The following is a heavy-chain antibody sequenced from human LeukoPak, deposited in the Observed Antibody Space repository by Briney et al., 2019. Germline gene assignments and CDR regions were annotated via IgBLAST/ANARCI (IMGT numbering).Heavy chain of an antibody. CDR1: GGSISSYY. J-gene: IGHJ6*03. V-gene: IGHV4-59*01. Sequence: PSETLSLTCTVSGGSISSYYWSWIRQPPGRGLEWIGYIYYSGSTNYNPLLKSRVTISVDTSKNQFSLKLSSVTAADTAVYYCARFYDSSGYYNYYYYMDVWGKGTTVTVSS. D-gene: IGHD3-22*01. CDR2: IYYSGST. CDR3: ARFYDSSGYYNYYYYMDV.